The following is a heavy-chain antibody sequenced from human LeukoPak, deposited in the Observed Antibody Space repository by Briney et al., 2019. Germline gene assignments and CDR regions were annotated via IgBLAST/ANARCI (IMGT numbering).Heavy chain of an antibody. V-gene: IGHV3-7*05. D-gene: IGHD6-19*01. Sequence: GGSLRLSCAASGSTFSSYWMRWVRQAPGKGLEWVANIKEDGSEKYYVDSVKGRFTISRHNAKNSLYLQMNSLRAEDTAVYYCASQFWWAAVAGTALDYWGQGTLVTVSS. CDR2: IKEDGSEK. CDR1: GSTFSSYW. CDR3: ASQFWWAAVAGTALDY. J-gene: IGHJ4*02.